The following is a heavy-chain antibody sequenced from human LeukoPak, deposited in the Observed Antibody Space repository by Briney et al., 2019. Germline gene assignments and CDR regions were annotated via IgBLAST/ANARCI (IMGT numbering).Heavy chain of an antibody. CDR2: IYYSGST. CDR1: GGSISSYY. V-gene: IGHV4-59*12. D-gene: IGHD3-3*01. J-gene: IGHJ4*02. CDR3: ARALSLRFLDK. Sequence: SETLSLTCTVSGGSISSYYWSWIRQPPGKGLEWIGYIYYSGSTNYNPSLKSRVTISVDTSKNQFSLKLSSVTAADTAVYYCARALSLRFLDKWGQGTLVTVSS.